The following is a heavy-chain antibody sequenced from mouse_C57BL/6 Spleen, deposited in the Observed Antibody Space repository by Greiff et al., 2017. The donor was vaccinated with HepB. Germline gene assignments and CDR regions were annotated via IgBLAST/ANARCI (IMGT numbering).Heavy chain of an antibody. D-gene: IGHD2-5*01. J-gene: IGHJ3*01. CDR3: TTSYSNYVGFAY. V-gene: IGHV14-4*01. Sequence: VQLKQSGAELVRPGASVKLSCTASGFNIKDDYMHWVKQRPEQGLEWIGWIDPENGDTEYASKFQGKATITADTSSNTAYLPLSSLTSEDTAVYYCTTSYSNYVGFAYWGQGTLVTVSA. CDR2: IDPENGDT. CDR1: GFNIKDDY.